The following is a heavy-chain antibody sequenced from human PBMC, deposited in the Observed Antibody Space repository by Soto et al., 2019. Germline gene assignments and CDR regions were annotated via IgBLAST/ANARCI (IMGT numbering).Heavy chain of an antibody. CDR1: GYTFTSYG. CDR3: ARVGYYYDSSGYTERHGLAAFDI. CDR2: ISAYNGNT. D-gene: IGHD3-22*01. V-gene: IGHV1-18*01. J-gene: IGHJ3*02. Sequence: GASVKVSCKASGYTFTSYGISWVRQAPGQGLEWMGWISAYNGNTNYAQKLQGRVTMTTDTSTSTAYMELRSLRSDDTAVYYCARVGYYYDSSGYTERHGLAAFDIWGQGTMVTVSS.